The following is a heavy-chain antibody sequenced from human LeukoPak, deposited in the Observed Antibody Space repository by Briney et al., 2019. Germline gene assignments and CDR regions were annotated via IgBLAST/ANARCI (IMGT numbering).Heavy chain of an antibody. D-gene: IGHD6-13*01. CDR3: ARGIAAAGYFDY. V-gene: IGHV3-30*03. Sequence: PGGSLRLSCAASGFTFSSYGMHWVRQAPGKGLKWVAVISYDGSNKYYADSVKGRFTISRDNAKNPLYLQMNSLRAEDTAVYYCARGIAAAGYFDYWGQGTLVTVSS. CDR1: GFTFSSYG. J-gene: IGHJ4*02. CDR2: ISYDGSNK.